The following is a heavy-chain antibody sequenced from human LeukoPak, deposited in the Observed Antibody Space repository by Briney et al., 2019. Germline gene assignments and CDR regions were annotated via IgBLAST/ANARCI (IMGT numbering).Heavy chain of an antibody. CDR1: GFTFSDYY. CDR2: ISSSGSTI. V-gene: IGHV3-11*04. CDR3: AGGRWLQPLDY. Sequence: PGGSLRLSCAASGFTFSDYYMSWVRQAPGKGLEWVSYISSSGSTIYYADSVKGRFTISRDNAENSLYLQMNSLRAEDTAVYYCAGGRWLQPLDYWGQGTLVTVSS. D-gene: IGHD5-24*01. J-gene: IGHJ4*02.